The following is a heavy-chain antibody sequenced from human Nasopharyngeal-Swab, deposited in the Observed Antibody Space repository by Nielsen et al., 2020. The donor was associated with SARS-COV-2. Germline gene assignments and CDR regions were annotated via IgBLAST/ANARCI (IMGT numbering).Heavy chain of an antibody. CDR3: ARGASIYYYYYGMDV. J-gene: IGHJ6*02. V-gene: IGHV1-2*04. D-gene: IGHD3-16*01. CDR2: INPNSGGT. CDR1: GYTFTGYY. Sequence: ASVKVSCKASGYTFTGYYMHWVRQAPGQGLEWMGWINPNSGGTNYAQKFQGWVTMTRDTSISTAYMELSRLRSDDTALYYCARGASIYYYYYGMDVWGQGTTVTVSS.